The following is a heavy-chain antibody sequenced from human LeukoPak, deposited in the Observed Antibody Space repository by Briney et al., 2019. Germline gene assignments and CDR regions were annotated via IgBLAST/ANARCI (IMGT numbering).Heavy chain of an antibody. J-gene: IGHJ6*02. D-gene: IGHD3-9*01. CDR3: ARGIGLRYFDWLLYPQYPHYYYYYGMDV. Sequence: PSETLSLTCAVYGGSFSGYYWSWIRQHPGKGLEWIGYIYYSGSTYYNPSLKSRVTISVDTSKNQFSLKLSSVTAADTAVYYCARGIGLRYFDWLLYPQYPHYYYYYGMDVWGQGTTVTVS. CDR1: GGSFSGYY. V-gene: IGHV4-31*11. CDR2: IYYSGST.